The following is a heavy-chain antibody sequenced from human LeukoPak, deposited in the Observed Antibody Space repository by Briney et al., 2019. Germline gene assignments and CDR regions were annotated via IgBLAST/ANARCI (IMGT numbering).Heavy chain of an antibody. CDR1: GGSLTNGPFY. D-gene: IGHD1-1*01. J-gene: IGHJ4*02. CDR2: ISTSGNT. CDR3: ARGDFATGFFTH. V-gene: IGHV4-61*02. Sequence: SQTLSLTCTVSGGSLTNGPFYWSWIRQPAGKGLEWIGRISTSGNTNYGASLDSRVTISIDTSKNEFSLQLTSVAAADTAMYFCARGDFATGFFTHWGQGILVTVSS.